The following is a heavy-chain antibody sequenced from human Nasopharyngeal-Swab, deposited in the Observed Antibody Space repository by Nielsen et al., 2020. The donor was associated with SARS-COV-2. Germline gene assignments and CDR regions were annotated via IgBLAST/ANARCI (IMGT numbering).Heavy chain of an antibody. CDR3: ARGGGSSSWVDY. D-gene: IGHD6-13*01. J-gene: IGHJ4*02. V-gene: IGHV4-59*01. CDR2: IYSSGST. Sequence: WIRQPPGKGLEWIGYIYSSGSTNYNPSLKSRVTISVDTSKNQFSLKLSSVTAADTAVYYCARGGGSSSWVDYWGQGTLVTVSS.